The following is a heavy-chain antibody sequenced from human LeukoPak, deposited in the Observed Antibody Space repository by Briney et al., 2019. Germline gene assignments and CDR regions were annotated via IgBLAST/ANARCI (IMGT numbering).Heavy chain of an antibody. Sequence: TSETLSLTCAVYGGSFSGYYWSWIRQPPGEGMEWIGEINHSGSTNYSPSLKSRVTISVDTSKNQFSLKLSSVTAADTAVYYCARVAAYYYDCSGYADYWGQGTLVTVSS. V-gene: IGHV4-34*01. CDR3: ARVAAYYYDCSGYADY. J-gene: IGHJ4*02. CDR1: GGSFSGYY. CDR2: INHSGST. D-gene: IGHD3-22*01.